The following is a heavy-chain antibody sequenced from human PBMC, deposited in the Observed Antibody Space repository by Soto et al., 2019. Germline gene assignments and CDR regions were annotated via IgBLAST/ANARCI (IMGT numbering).Heavy chain of an antibody. V-gene: IGHV3-30-3*01. CDR1: EFTFSTYA. CDR2: ISFDGTNK. D-gene: IGHD6-13*01. Sequence: QVQLVESGGGVVQPGRSLRLSCAASEFTFSTYAMHWVRQAPGKGLEWVAVISFDGTNKYYADSVKGRFTISRDSSKNTLYLQMNTLRAEDTAVYYCARDEPGTPPAGSGMDVWGQGTTVTVSS. CDR3: ARDEPGTPPAGSGMDV. J-gene: IGHJ6*02.